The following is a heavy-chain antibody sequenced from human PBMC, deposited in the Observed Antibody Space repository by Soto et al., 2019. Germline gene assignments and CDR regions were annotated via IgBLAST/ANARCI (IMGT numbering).Heavy chain of an antibody. J-gene: IGHJ4*02. CDR2: INAGNGNT. Sequence: QVQLVQSGAEEKKPGASVKVSCKASGYTFTGYAMHWVRQAPGQRLEWMGWINAGNGNTKYSQKCQGRVTITRDTAASTGYMELSSLRSEDTAVYYCARAVAVAADFDYWGQGTLVTVSS. CDR1: GYTFTGYA. CDR3: ARAVAVAADFDY. D-gene: IGHD6-19*01. V-gene: IGHV1-3*05.